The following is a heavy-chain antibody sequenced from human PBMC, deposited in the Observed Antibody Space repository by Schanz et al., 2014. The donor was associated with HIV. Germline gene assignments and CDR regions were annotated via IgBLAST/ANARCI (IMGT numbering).Heavy chain of an antibody. CDR1: GFTFSSYG. CDR2: ISYDGSNK. D-gene: IGHD3-3*01. J-gene: IGHJ6*02. V-gene: IGHV3-30*18. CDR3: AKDQGYDFWSGYYNYYYMDV. Sequence: QVQLVESGGGVVQPGRSLRLSCAASGFTFSSYGMHWVRQAPGKGLEWAAVISYDGSNKYYADSVKGRFTISRDNSKNTLYLQMNSLRPEDTAVYYCAKDQGYDFWSGYYNYYYMDVWGQGTTVTVSS.